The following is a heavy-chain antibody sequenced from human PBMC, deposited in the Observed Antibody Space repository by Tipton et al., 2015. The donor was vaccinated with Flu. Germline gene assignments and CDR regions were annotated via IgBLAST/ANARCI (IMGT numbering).Heavy chain of an antibody. V-gene: IGHV4-4*07. J-gene: IGHJ4*02. Sequence: TLSLTCTVSGGSMSSFYWSWIRQPAGKGLEWIGRMYASGTAKYHPSFKSLVTMSVDTSKNQFSLKLSSVTAADTAFYYCARGSGSGTYVILDYWGQGTLVSVSS. D-gene: IGHD3-10*01. CDR1: GGSMSSFY. CDR2: MYASGTA. CDR3: ARGSGSGTYVILDY.